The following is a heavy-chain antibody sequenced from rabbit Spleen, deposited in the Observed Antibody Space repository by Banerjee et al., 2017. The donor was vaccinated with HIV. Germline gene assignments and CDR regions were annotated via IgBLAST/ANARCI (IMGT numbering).Heavy chain of an antibody. D-gene: IGHD8-1*01. CDR2: IATGGSGFT. J-gene: IGHJ6*01. CDR3: ARDTGTSFSTYGMDL. Sequence: QEQLEESGGDLVKPEGSLTLTCTASGFSFSYSYYMCWVRQAPGKGLEWIACIATGGSGFTYYASWAKGRFTCSKASSTTVTLQMTSLTAADTATYFCARDTGTSFSTYGMDLWGPGTLVTVS. V-gene: IGHV1S45*01. CDR1: GFSFSYSYY.